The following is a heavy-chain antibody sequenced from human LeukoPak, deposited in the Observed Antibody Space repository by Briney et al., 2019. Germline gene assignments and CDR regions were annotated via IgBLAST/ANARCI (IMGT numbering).Heavy chain of an antibody. J-gene: IGHJ4*02. Sequence: ASVKVSCKASGYSFTDYYIHWVRQAPGQGLEWMGWINPNSGGTNYAQRFQGRVTMTRDTSISTAYMDLSRLRSDDTAVYYCARDCSSTSCYEWGQGTLVTVSS. CDR3: ARDCSSTSCYE. CDR1: GYSFTDYY. CDR2: INPNSGGT. V-gene: IGHV1-2*02. D-gene: IGHD2-2*01.